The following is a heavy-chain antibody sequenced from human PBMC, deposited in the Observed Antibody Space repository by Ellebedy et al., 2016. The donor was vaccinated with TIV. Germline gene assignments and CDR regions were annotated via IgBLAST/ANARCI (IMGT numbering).Heavy chain of an antibody. D-gene: IGHD3-10*01. CDR3: AKDGAVRGVHDAFDI. J-gene: IGHJ3*02. V-gene: IGHV3-23*01. Sequence: GGSLRLSXAASGLTFSGYGMSWVRQAPGKGLEWVSGISGSGGSTYYADSVKGRFTISRDNSKNTLYLQMNSLRAEDTAVYYCAKDGAVRGVHDAFDIWGQGTMVTASS. CDR1: GLTFSGYG. CDR2: ISGSGGST.